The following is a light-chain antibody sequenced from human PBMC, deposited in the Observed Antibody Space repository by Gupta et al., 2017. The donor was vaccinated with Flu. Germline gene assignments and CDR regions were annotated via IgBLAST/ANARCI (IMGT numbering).Light chain of an antibody. CDR3: SSYTGGNFYV. J-gene: IGLJ1*01. Sequence: QSALTQPASVSGSPGQSFTISYTGANSDIGGYNYVTWYQQHPGKAPKLVIYEVSNRPSGVSNRFSCSKSGNTASLTISGLQSEDEADYYCSSYTGGNFYVFGTGTKVTVL. CDR1: NSDIGGYNY. CDR2: EVS. V-gene: IGLV2-14*01.